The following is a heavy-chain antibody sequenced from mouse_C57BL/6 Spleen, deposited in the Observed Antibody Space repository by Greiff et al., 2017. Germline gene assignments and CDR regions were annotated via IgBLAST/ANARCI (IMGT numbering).Heavy chain of an antibody. J-gene: IGHJ4*01. CDR2: IHPNSGST. V-gene: IGHV1-64*01. Sequence: QVQLQQPGAELVKPGASVTLSCKASGYTFTSYWMHWVKQRPGQGLEWIGMIHPNSGSTNYNEKFKSKATLTVDKSSSTAYMQLSSLTSEDSAVYYCARSFEGAMDYWGQGTSVTVSS. CDR1: GYTFTSYW. CDR3: ARSFEGAMDY.